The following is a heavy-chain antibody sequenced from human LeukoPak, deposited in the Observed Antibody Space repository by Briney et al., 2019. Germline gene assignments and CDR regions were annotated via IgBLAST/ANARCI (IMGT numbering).Heavy chain of an antibody. CDR3: ARADAWFRRIDY. D-gene: IGHD3-10*01. V-gene: IGHV1-69*13. J-gene: IGHJ4*02. Sequence: ASVKVSCKASGGTFSSYAISWVRQAPGQGLEWMGGIIPIFGTANYAQKFQGRVTITADESTSTAYMELSSLRSEDTAVYYCARADAWFRRIDYWGQGTLVTVSS. CDR2: IIPIFGTA. CDR1: GGTFSSYA.